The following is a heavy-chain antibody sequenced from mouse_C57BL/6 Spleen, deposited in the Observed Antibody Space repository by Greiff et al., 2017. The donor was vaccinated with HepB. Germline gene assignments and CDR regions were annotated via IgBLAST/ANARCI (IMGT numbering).Heavy chain of an antibody. CDR3: ARDPSYYSNYYFDY. V-gene: IGHV3-6*01. CDR2: ISYDGSN. Sequence: EVQLQQSGPGLVKPSQSLSLTCSVTGYSITSGYYWNWIRQFPGNKLEWMGYISYDGSNNYNPSLKNRISITRDTSKNQFFLKLNSVTTEDTATYCCARDPSYYSNYYFDYWGQGTTLTVSS. D-gene: IGHD2-5*01. J-gene: IGHJ2*01. CDR1: GYSITSGYY.